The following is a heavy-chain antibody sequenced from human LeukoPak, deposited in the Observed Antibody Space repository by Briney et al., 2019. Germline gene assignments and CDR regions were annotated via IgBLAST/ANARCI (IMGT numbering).Heavy chain of an antibody. J-gene: IGHJ5*02. CDR3: ARGMAAAYDYNWFEP. V-gene: IGHV4-4*07. Sequence: SETLSLTCTVSGGSISNYDWSWIRQPAGKGLEWIGRISASGSTRYNPSLQSRVTMSVDTSKNQFSLKLTSVTAAETAVYFCARGMAAAYDYNWFEPWGQGTLVTVSS. CDR2: ISASGST. D-gene: IGHD5-12*01. CDR1: GGSISNYD.